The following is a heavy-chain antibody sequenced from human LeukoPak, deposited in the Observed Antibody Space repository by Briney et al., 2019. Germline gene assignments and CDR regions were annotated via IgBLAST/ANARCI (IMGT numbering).Heavy chain of an antibody. D-gene: IGHD2-21*02. J-gene: IGHJ3*02. CDR2: IYYSGST. Sequence: PSETLSLTCTVSGGSISSGDYYWSWIRQPPGKGLEWIGYIYYSGSTNYNPSLKSRVTISVDTSKNQFSLKLSSVTAADTAVYYCARSTPFVVVTAEDAFDIWGQGTMVTVSS. V-gene: IGHV4-61*08. CDR1: GGSISSGDYY. CDR3: ARSTPFVVVTAEDAFDI.